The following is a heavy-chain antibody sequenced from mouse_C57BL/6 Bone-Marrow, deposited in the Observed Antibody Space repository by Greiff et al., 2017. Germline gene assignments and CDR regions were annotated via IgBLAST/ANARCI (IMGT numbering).Heavy chain of an antibody. CDR3: ARGGVVDAMDY. CDR2: IYPGGGYT. D-gene: IGHD1-1*01. CDR1: GYTFTNYW. V-gene: IGHV1-63*01. Sequence: VQLQQSGAELVRPGTSVKMSCKASGYTFTNYWIGWAKQRPGHGLEWIGDIYPGGGYTNYNEKFKGKATLTADKSSSTAYMQFSSLTSEDSAIYYCARGGVVDAMDYWGQGTSVTVSS. J-gene: IGHJ4*01.